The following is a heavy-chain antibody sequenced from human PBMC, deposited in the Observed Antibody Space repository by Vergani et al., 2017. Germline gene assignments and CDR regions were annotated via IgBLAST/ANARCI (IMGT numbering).Heavy chain of an antibody. CDR2: IYICGST. CDR3: ARGETRTDWFDP. CDR1: GDSISNGVYY. D-gene: IGHD3/OR15-3a*01. Sequence: QVQLQESGPGLVKPSQTLSLTCTVSGDSISNGVYYWNWIRQPAGKGLEWIGRIYICGSTNYNASLESRVTISIDTSRNQFSLKLTSVTAADTAMYYCARGETRTDWFDPWGQGTLVTVSS. V-gene: IGHV4-61*02. J-gene: IGHJ5*02.